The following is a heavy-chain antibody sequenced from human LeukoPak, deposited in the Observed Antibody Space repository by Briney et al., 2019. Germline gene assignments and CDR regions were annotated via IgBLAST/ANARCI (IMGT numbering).Heavy chain of an antibody. CDR1: GGSISSSSYY. CDR3: ARQSKGIIVITDFQH. V-gene: IGHV4-39*01. J-gene: IGHJ1*01. Sequence: SETLSLTCTVSGGSISSSSYYWGWIRQPPGKGLEWIGSIYYSGNTYYSPSLKSRVTISVNTSKNQFSLKLSSVTAADTAVYYCARQSKGIIVITDFQHWGQGTLVTVSS. CDR2: IYYSGNT. D-gene: IGHD3-22*01.